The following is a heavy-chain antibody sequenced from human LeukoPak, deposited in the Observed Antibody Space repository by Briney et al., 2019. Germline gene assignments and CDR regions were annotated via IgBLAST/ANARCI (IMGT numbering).Heavy chain of an antibody. Sequence: ASVKVSCKASGFTFTSSAMQWVRQARGQRLEWIGWIVVGSGNTNYAQKFQERVTITRDMSTSTAYMELSSLRSEDTAVYHCAATSVYYDFWSGYSGHYYYMDVWGKGTTVTVSS. J-gene: IGHJ6*03. D-gene: IGHD3-3*01. CDR2: IVVGSGNT. CDR3: AATSVYYDFWSGYSGHYYYMDV. CDR1: GFTFTSSA. V-gene: IGHV1-58*02.